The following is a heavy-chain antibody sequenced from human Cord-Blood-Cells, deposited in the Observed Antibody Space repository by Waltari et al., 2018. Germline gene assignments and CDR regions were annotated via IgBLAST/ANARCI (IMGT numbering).Heavy chain of an antibody. CDR1: GGPFSSYA. D-gene: IGHD3-10*01. J-gene: IGHJ6*02. CDR2: IIPIFGTA. V-gene: IGHV1-69*01. Sequence: QVQLVQSGAEVKKPGSSVKVSCKASGGPFSSYAISWVRPAPGQGLEWMGGIIPIFGTANYAQKFQGRVTITADESTSTAYMELSSLRSEDTAVYYCARMAVRGVIIKYYYYGMDVWGQGTTVTVSS. CDR3: ARMAVRGVIIKYYYYGMDV.